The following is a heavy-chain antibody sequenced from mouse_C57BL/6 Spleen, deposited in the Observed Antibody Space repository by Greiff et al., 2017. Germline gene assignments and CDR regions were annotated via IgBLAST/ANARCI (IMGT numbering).Heavy chain of an antibody. CDR3: AKMGGYGNYEAMDY. D-gene: IGHD2-1*01. Sequence: QVQLQQSGAELVRPGASVKMSCKASGYTFTSYNMHWVKQTPRQGLEWIGAIYPGNGDTSSNQKFKGKATLTVAKSSSTAYMQLSSLTSEDSAVYFCAKMGGYGNYEAMDYWGQGTSVTVSS. CDR1: GYTFTSYN. CDR2: IYPGNGDT. J-gene: IGHJ4*01. V-gene: IGHV1-12*01.